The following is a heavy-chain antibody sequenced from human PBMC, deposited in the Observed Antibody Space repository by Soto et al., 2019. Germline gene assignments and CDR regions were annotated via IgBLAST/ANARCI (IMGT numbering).Heavy chain of an antibody. CDR1: GFTFSSYG. D-gene: IGHD1-26*01. CDR2: IWYDGSNK. J-gene: IGHJ4*02. CDR3: ARDIDWYSNSSGFDN. V-gene: IGHV3-33*01. Sequence: GFLRLSCAASGFTFSSYGMHWVRQAPGKGLEWVAVIWYDGSNKHYADPVKGRFTISRDNSKNTLSLQMNSLRAEDTAIYYCARDIDWYSNSSGFDNWGQGTLVTVSS.